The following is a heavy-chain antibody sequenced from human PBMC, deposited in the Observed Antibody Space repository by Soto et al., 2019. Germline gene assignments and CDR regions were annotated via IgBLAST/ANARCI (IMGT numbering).Heavy chain of an antibody. J-gene: IGHJ4*02. CDR3: ARYIAASGTYYLDF. CDR2: ISSSSNYI. V-gene: IGHV3-21*04. D-gene: IGHD6-13*01. CDR1: GFTFSTYT. Sequence: GGSLRLSCAASGFTFSTYTMSWVRQAPGKGLEWVSSISSSSNYIYYADSVKGRFTISRDNAKNSLYLQMNSLRAEDTAVYYCARYIAASGTYYLDFWGQGTLVTVSS.